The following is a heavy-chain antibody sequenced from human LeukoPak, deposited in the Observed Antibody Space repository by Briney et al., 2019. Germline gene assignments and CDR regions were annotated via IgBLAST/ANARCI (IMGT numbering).Heavy chain of an antibody. CDR3: ARLVATTKGGGVFDY. Sequence: SQTLSLTCAVSGGSISSGGYSWSWIRQPPGKGLEWIGYIYHSGSTYYNPSLKSRVTISVDRSKNQFSLKLSSVTAADTAVYYCARLVATTKGGGVFDYWGQGTLVTVSS. CDR2: IYHSGST. V-gene: IGHV4-30-2*01. D-gene: IGHD5-12*01. CDR1: GGSISSGGYS. J-gene: IGHJ4*02.